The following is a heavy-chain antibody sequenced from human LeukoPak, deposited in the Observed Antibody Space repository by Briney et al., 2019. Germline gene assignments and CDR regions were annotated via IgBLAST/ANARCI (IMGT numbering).Heavy chain of an antibody. V-gene: IGHV1-8*03. D-gene: IGHD3-3*01. J-gene: IGHJ4*02. CDR3: ARGSDYDFWSGYNY. CDR1: GYTFTSYD. Sequence: GASVTVPFTASGYTFTSYDINWVRQATGQGLEWMGWMNPNSGNTGYAQKVQGRVTITRNTSISTAYMELSSLRSEDTAVYYCARGSDYDFWSGYNYWGQGTLVTVSA. CDR2: MNPNSGNT.